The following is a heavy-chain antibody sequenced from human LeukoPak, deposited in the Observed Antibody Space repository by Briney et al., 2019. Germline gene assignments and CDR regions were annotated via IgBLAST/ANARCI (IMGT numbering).Heavy chain of an antibody. CDR1: GYSFTSYW. J-gene: IGHJ6*02. CDR2: IDPSDSYT. V-gene: IGHV5-10-1*01. CDR3: ATLGTGYCSGGSRYSVLGRYYYGMDV. Sequence: GESLKISCKGSGYSFTSYWISWVRQMPGKGLEWMGRIDPSDSYTNYSPSFQGHVTISADKSISTAYLQWSSLKASDTAMYYCATLGTGYCSGGSRYSVLGRYYYGMDVWGQGTTVTVSS. D-gene: IGHD2-15*01.